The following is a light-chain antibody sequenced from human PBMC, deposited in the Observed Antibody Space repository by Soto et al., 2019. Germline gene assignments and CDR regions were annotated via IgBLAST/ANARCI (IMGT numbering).Light chain of an antibody. Sequence: LAQPASGYGSPGQSITISCTETSSDLRYYSYVSWYQQHPGKAPKLMIYDVTTRPSGVSNRFSGSKSGDTASLTISGLQAEDEADYYCSSSTSSSPSFGTGTKVTVL. CDR1: SSDLRYYSY. CDR2: DVT. J-gene: IGLJ1*01. V-gene: IGLV2-14*03. CDR3: SSSTSSSPS.